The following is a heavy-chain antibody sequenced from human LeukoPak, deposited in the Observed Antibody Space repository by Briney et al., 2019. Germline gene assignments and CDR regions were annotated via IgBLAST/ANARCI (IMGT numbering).Heavy chain of an antibody. D-gene: IGHD3-10*01. CDR1: GGSISSYY. J-gene: IGHJ6*03. CDR3: ARGSLSTVLDYYYYMDV. Sequence: SETLSLTCTVSGGSISSYYWSWIRQPPGKGLEWIGYIYYSGSTNYNPSLKSRVTISVDTSKNKFSLKLSSVTAADTAVYYCARGSLSTVLDYYYYMDVWGKGTTVTVSS. V-gene: IGHV4-59*01. CDR2: IYYSGST.